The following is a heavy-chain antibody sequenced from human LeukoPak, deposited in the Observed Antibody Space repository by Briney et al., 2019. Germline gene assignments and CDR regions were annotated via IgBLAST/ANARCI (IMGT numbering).Heavy chain of an antibody. D-gene: IGHD6-13*01. CDR3: ARDPVGQQSDY. J-gene: IGHJ4*02. V-gene: IGHV4-39*07. Sequence: SETLSLTCTVSGGSISSSSYYWGWIRQPPGKGLEWIGSIYYSGSTYYNPSLKSRVTISVDTSKNQFSLKLSSVTAADTAVYYCARDPVGQQSDYWGQGTLVTVSS. CDR2: IYYSGST. CDR1: GGSISSSSYY.